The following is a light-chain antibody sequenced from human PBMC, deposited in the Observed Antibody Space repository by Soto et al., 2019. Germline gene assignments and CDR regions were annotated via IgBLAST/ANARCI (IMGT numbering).Light chain of an antibody. V-gene: IGKV1-39*01. Sequence: DVQMTQSPSSLSASVGDRVTITCRASQSISTYLHWYQQKPGKAPNLLIYAASTLQSGVPSRFSGSRSGTDFTLTISSLQPEDFGTYFCQHGYSTPHTFGGGTKVDIK. J-gene: IGKJ4*01. CDR1: QSISTY. CDR3: QHGYSTPHT. CDR2: AAS.